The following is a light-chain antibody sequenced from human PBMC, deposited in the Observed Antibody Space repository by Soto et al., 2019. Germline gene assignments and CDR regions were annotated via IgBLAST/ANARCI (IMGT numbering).Light chain of an antibody. CDR2: GAS. CDR3: QQYGNSPPWT. Sequence: EIVLTRSPGTLSLSPGERATLSSRASQSVSSSYLAWYQQKPGQAPRLXLYGASNRATGIPDRFSGSGSGTDLTLTISRLEPEDFAVYYCQQYGNSPPWTFGQGTKVDI. V-gene: IGKV3-20*01. CDR1: QSVSSSY. J-gene: IGKJ1*01.